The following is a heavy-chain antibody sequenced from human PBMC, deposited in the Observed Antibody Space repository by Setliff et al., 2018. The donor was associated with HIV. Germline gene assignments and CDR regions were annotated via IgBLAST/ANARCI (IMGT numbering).Heavy chain of an antibody. CDR1: GDSISSSSYY. CDR3: VRVHWFDP. D-gene: IGHD3-10*01. Sequence: SSETLSLTCSVSGDSISSSSYYWGWIRQPPGKGLGWIGYIYDSGSTNYNPSLKSRVTISVDTSNNQFSLYLNSVTAADTAVYYCVRVHWFDPWGQGTLVTVSS. V-gene: IGHV4-61*05. CDR2: IYDSGST. J-gene: IGHJ5*02.